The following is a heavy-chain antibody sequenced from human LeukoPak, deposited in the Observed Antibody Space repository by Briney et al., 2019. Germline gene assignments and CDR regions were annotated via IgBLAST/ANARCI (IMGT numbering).Heavy chain of an antibody. D-gene: IGHD6-13*01. CDR1: GFTFDDYA. V-gene: IGHV3-9*01. CDR3: AKDLSSSWTIFDY. CDR2: ISWNSGSI. Sequence: GGSLRLSCAASGFTFDDYAMHWVRQAPGKGLEWVSGISWNSGSIGYADSVKGRFTISRDNSKNTVYLQMNSLRADDTAVYYCAKDLSSSWTIFDYWGQGTLVTVSS. J-gene: IGHJ4*02.